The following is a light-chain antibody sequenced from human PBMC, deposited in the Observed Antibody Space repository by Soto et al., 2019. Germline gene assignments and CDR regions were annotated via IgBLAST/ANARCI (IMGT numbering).Light chain of an antibody. V-gene: IGLV2-14*03. Sequence: QSALTQPASVSGSPGQSITISCTGSSSDVGGYDFVSWYQQHPGKAPKVVIYDVNHRPSGVSDRFSGSKSGNMASLTISRLQAEDEATYYCSSYSSTTTLYVFGAGTKLTVL. J-gene: IGLJ1*01. CDR1: SSDVGGYDF. CDR3: SSYSSTTTLYV. CDR2: DVN.